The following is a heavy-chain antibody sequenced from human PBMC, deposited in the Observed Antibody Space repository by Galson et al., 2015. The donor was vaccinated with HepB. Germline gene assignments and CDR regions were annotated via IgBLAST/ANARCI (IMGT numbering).Heavy chain of an antibody. V-gene: IGHV3-74*01. Sequence: SLRLSCATSGFTFSSYWMHWVRQAPGKGLLWVPRLYYDGTTTTYADSVKGRFTISRDNAKNTLYLQMNGLRVEDTAVYYCARRYSNALDIWGQGTMVTVSS. CDR2: LYYDGTTT. CDR3: ARRYSNALDI. J-gene: IGHJ3*02. D-gene: IGHD2-15*01. CDR1: GFTFSSYW.